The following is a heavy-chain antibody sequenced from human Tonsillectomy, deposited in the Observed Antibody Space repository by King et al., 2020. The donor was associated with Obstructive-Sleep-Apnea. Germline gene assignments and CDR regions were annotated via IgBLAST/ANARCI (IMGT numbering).Heavy chain of an antibody. CDR1: GFTFDDYA. Sequence: VQLVESGGGLVQPGRSLRLSCAASGFTFDDYAMHWVRQAPGKGLEWVSGISWNSGSIGYADSVKGRFTISRDNAKNSLYLQMNSLRAEDTALYYCAKDVSGVLWVGMDVWGQGTTVTVSS. CDR3: AKDVSGVLWVGMDV. J-gene: IGHJ6*02. V-gene: IGHV3-9*01. D-gene: IGHD3-10*01. CDR2: ISWNSGSI.